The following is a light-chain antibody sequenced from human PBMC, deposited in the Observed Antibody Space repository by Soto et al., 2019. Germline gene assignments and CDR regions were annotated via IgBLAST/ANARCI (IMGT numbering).Light chain of an antibody. V-gene: IGKV3-11*01. CDR3: HQRSSGT. CDR1: QSVSNF. J-gene: IGKJ4*01. CDR2: DAS. Sequence: EIVLTQSPATLSLSPGERATLSCRASQSVSNFLAWYQQKPGQAPRLLIYDASTRATGIPGRFSGIGSGTDFTLTISSIEPEDFAVDHCHQRSSGTFGRGTKVEIK.